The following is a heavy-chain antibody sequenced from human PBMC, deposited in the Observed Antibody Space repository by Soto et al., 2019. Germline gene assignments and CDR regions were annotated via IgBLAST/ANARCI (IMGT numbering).Heavy chain of an antibody. CDR3: ARELYCSSTSCYPRGAFDI. CDR2: ISAYNGNT. CDR1: GYTFTSYG. J-gene: IGHJ3*02. Sequence: QVQLVQSGAEVKKPGASVKVSCKASGYTFTSYGISWVRQAPGQGLEWMGWISAYNGNTNYAQKLQGRVTMTTDTSTSTAYMELRSLRSDDTAVYYCARELYCSSTSCYPRGAFDIWGQGTMVTVSS. V-gene: IGHV1-18*01. D-gene: IGHD2-2*01.